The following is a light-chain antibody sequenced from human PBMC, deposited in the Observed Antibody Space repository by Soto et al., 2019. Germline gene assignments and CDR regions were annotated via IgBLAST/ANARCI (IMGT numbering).Light chain of an antibody. V-gene: IGKV3-20*01. Sequence: EIVLTQSPATLSLSPGERATLSCRASQSVTDNYLAWYQQKPGQAPRLVISGASSRTSGIPDRFSASGSGTDFTLTISSLEPEDSAVYYCQQYGSSGTFGQGTKWIS. CDR1: QSVTDNY. CDR2: GAS. CDR3: QQYGSSGT. J-gene: IGKJ1*01.